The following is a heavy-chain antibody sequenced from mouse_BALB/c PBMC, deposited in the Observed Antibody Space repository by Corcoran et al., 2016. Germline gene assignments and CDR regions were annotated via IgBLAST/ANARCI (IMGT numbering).Heavy chain of an antibody. CDR3: ARDYDYWYFDV. CDR1: GYSFTVYY. V-gene: IGHV1-26*01. J-gene: IGHJ1*01. D-gene: IGHD2-4*01. Sequence: EVQLQQSGPGLVKPGASVKISCNASGYSFTVYYMHWVKQSHVKSLSWIGRINPYNGATSYNQNFKDKASLTVDKSSSTAYMELHSLTSEDSAVYYCARDYDYWYFDVWGAGTTVTVSS. CDR2: INPYNGAT.